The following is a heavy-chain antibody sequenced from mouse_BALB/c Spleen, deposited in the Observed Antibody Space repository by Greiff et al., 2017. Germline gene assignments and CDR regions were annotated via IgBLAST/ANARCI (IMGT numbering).Heavy chain of an antibody. V-gene: IGHV1-14*01. Sequence: VQLKQSGPELVKPGASVKMSCKASGYTFTSYVMHWVKQKPGQGLEWIGYINPYNDGTKYNEKFKGKATLTSDKSSSTAYMELSSLTSEDAAVYYCARWGYYGDGWFAYWGQGTLVTVSA. CDR1: GYTFTSYV. CDR3: ARWGYYGDGWFAY. CDR2: INPYNDGT. D-gene: IGHD2-13*01. J-gene: IGHJ3*01.